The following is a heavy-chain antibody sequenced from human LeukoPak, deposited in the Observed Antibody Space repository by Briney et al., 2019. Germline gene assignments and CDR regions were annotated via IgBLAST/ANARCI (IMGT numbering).Heavy chain of an antibody. CDR1: GFTFSSYE. CDR3: ARDRTYYYGSGSNDY. Sequence: GGSLRLSCAASGFTFSSYEMNWVRQAPGKGLEWVSYISSSGSTIYYADSVKGRFTISRDNAKNSLYLQMNSLRAEDTAVYYCARDRTYYYGSGSNDYWGQGTLVTVSS. CDR2: ISSSGSTI. J-gene: IGHJ4*02. V-gene: IGHV3-48*03. D-gene: IGHD3-10*01.